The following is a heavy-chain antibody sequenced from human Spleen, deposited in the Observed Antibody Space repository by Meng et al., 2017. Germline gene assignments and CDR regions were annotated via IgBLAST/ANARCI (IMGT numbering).Heavy chain of an antibody. CDR1: GGSISSSNW. J-gene: IGHJ5*02. CDR3: AREGAVAATNWFDP. CDR2: IYHSGST. Sequence: HLRESGPGLVKSSGTLSLTCGVSGGSISSSNWWTWVRQPPGKGLEWIGEIYHSGSTNYSPSLKSRVTLSVDKSKNQFSLKLRSVTAADTAVYYCAREGAVAATNWFDPWGQGTLVTVSS. V-gene: IGHV4-4*02. D-gene: IGHD6-19*01.